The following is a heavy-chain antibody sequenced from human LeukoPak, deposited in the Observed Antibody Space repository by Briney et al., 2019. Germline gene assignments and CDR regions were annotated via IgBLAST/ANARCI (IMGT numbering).Heavy chain of an antibody. J-gene: IGHJ4*02. CDR1: GSSLSANY. V-gene: IGHV3-11*01. D-gene: IGHD4-17*01. Sequence: PGRSLTPSWAVAGSSLSANYTSWNSQVHGKGLEWDSYIRSSGSTIFYADFVKGRFTSSRDNAKNSLYLQMDSLGAEDTAVYYCARERLPFGDYDPFYYWGQGTLVTVSS. CDR3: ARERLPFGDYDPFYY. CDR2: IRSSGSTI.